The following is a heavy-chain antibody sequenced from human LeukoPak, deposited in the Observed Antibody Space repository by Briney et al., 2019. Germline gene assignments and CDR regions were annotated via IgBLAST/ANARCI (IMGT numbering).Heavy chain of an antibody. CDR2: IYYSGST. V-gene: IGHV4-59*08. D-gene: IGHD5-18*01. CDR3: ARARGGYSYGVNYWYFDL. CDR1: GFTFSSYA. Sequence: PGGSLRLSCAASGFTFSSYAMSWVRQAPGKGLEWIGYIYYSGSTNYNPSLKSRVTISVDTSKNQFSLKLSSVTAADTAVYYCARARGGYSYGVNYWYFDLWGRGTLVTVSS. J-gene: IGHJ2*01.